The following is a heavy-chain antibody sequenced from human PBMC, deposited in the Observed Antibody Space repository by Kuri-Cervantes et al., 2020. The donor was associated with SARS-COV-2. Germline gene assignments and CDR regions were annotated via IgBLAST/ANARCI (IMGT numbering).Heavy chain of an antibody. Sequence: SVKVSCKASGYTFTGYYMHWVRQAPGQGLEWMGGVNPRFGTANYAQKFQGRVTITTDESTSTAYMELSSLRSEDTAVYYCARVHNWNYEGYAFDIWGQGTMVTVSS. CDR2: VNPRFGTA. CDR3: ARVHNWNYEGYAFDI. D-gene: IGHD1-7*01. V-gene: IGHV1-69*05. CDR1: GYTFTGYY. J-gene: IGHJ3*02.